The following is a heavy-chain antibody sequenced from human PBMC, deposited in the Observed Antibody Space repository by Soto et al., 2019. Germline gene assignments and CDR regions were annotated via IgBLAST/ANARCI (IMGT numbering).Heavy chain of an antibody. J-gene: IGHJ3*02. Sequence: SVKVSCKASGFTFTSSAMRWVRQARGQRLEWIGWIVVGSGNTNYAQKFQERVTITRDMSTSTAYMELSSLRSEDTAVYYCAADSNWNDSDAFDIWGQGTMVTVSS. CDR3: AADSNWNDSDAFDI. D-gene: IGHD1-20*01. V-gene: IGHV1-58*02. CDR2: IVVGSGNT. CDR1: GFTFTSSA.